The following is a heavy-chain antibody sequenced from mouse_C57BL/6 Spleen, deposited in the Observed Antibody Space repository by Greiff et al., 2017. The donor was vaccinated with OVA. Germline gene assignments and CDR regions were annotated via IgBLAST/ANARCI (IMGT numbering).Heavy chain of an antibody. CDR1: GYTFTSYW. V-gene: IGHV1-52*01. CDR3: ARGGGSSYWYFDV. Sequence: QVQLQQPGAELVRPGSSVKLSCKASGYTFTSYWMHWVKQRPIQGLEWIGNIDPSDSETHYNQKFKDKATLTVDKSSSTAYMQLSSLTSEDSAVYYCARGGGSSYWYFDVWGTGTTVTVSS. CDR2: IDPSDSET. D-gene: IGHD1-1*01. J-gene: IGHJ1*03.